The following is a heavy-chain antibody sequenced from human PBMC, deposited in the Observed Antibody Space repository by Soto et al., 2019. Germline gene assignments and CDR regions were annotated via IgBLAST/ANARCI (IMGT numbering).Heavy chain of an antibody. CDR1: GYTCTSYD. J-gene: IGHJ4*02. CDR3: ARLQPTPNNWNYVHQPNDY. D-gene: IGHD1-7*01. V-gene: IGHV1-8*02. Sequence: ASVKVSCKASGYTCTSYDINWERQATGQGLERMGWMNPNSGNTGYAQKFQGRVTMTRNTSISTAYMELSSLRSEDTTGYYRARLQPTPNNWNYVHQPNDYWGQGTRVTVSS. CDR2: MNPNSGNT.